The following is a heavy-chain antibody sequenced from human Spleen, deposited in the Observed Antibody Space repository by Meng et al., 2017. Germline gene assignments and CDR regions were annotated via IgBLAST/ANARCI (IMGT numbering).Heavy chain of an antibody. CDR3: ARILYYTYGSEYYFDS. CDR2: INHSGST. J-gene: IGHJ4*01. Sequence: GSLRLSCAVYGGSFSGYYWSWIRQPPGKGLEWIGEINHSGSTNYNPSLKSRVTISVDTSKNQFSLKLSSVTAADTAVYYCARILYYTYGSEYYFDSWGQGNQV. D-gene: IGHD2-8*01. V-gene: IGHV4-34*01. CDR1: GGSFSGYY.